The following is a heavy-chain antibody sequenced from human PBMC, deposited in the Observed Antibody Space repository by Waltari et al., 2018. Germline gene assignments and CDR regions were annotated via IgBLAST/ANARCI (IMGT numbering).Heavy chain of an antibody. J-gene: IGHJ6*02. CDR2: INASGGST. CDR3: ALDTGALWMDV. Sequence: QVQLVQSGAEVKKPGASVKISCKTSEYTFTSSYIHWVRQAPGQGLEWMGIINASGGSTIYAKKFQGRVTMTRDTSTSTVYMELSSLRSEDTAVYYCALDTGALWMDVWGQGTTVTVSS. CDR1: EYTFTSSY. V-gene: IGHV1-46*01. D-gene: IGHD2-21*01.